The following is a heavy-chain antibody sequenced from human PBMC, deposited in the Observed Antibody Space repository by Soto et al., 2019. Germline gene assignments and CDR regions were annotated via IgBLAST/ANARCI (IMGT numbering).Heavy chain of an antibody. CDR3: ARWTIFGVVGPDY. D-gene: IGHD3-3*01. Sequence: QVQLVQSGAEEKKPGASVKVSCKASGYTFTSYAMHWVRQAPGQRLEWMGWINAGNGNTKYSQKFQGRVTITRDTSASTAYVELSSLRSEDTAVYYCARWTIFGVVGPDYWGQGTLVTGSS. CDR2: INAGNGNT. V-gene: IGHV1-3*05. J-gene: IGHJ4*02. CDR1: GYTFTSYA.